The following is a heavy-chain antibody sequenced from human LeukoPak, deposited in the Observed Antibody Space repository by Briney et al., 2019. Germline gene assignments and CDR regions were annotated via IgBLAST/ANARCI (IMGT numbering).Heavy chain of an antibody. D-gene: IGHD5-12*01. CDR2: IYYSGST. J-gene: IGHJ4*02. CDR3: AREGGYGRHDY. CDR1: GGSISSSSYY. V-gene: IGHV4-39*07. Sequence: SETLSLTCTVSGGSISSSSYYWGWIRQPPGKGLEWSGSIYYSGSTYYNPSLKSRVTISVDTSKNQFSLKLSSVTAADTAVYYCAREGGYGRHDYWGQGTLVTVSS.